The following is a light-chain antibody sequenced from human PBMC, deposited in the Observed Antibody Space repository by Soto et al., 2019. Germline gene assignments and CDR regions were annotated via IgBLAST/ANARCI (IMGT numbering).Light chain of an antibody. V-gene: IGLV2-14*01. J-gene: IGLJ1*01. Sequence: QSVLTQPASVSGSPGQSITISCTGTSSDVGGYNYVSWYQQHPGKAPKLMIYDVSNRPSGVSNRFSGSKSGNTASLTISGLQVEVEADYYCSSYTSSSTAPYVFGTGTKVTVL. CDR3: SSYTSSSTAPYV. CDR1: SSDVGGYNY. CDR2: DVS.